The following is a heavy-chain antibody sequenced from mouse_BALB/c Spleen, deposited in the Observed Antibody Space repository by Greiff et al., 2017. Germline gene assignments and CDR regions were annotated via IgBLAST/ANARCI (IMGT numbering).Heavy chain of an antibody. J-gene: IGHJ2*01. Sequence: VQLQQSGAELVKPGASVKLSCTASGFNIKDTYMHWVKQRPEQGLEWIGRIDPANGNTKYDPKFQGKATITADTSSNTAYLQLSSLTSEDTAVYYCAREITTEYYFDYWGQGTTLTVSS. CDR2: IDPANGNT. V-gene: IGHV14-3*02. CDR3: AREITTEYYFDY. D-gene: IGHD2-4*01. CDR1: GFNIKDTY.